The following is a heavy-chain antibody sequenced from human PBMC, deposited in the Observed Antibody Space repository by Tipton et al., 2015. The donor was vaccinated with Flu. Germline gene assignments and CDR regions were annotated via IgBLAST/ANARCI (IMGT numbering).Heavy chain of an antibody. J-gene: IGHJ4*02. CDR3: ARDPSLGMPDYFDS. V-gene: IGHV4-59*12. CDR1: GGFFSSYY. CDR2: IYNTQYT. Sequence: TLSLTCTVSGGFFSSYYWNWVRQPPGKGLEWIGYIYNTQYTKYNPSLKSRVTISVDTSMSQFSLQLTSVTAADTAVYYCARDPSLGMPDYFDSWGQGILVTASS. D-gene: IGHD2-2*01.